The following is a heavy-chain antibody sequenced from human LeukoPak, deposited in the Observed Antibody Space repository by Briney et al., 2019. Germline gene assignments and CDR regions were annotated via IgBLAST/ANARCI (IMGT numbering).Heavy chain of an antibody. CDR3: ARDPALDDIVVVPAARDGWYFDL. CDR2: IYYSGST. J-gene: IGHJ2*01. D-gene: IGHD2-2*01. V-gene: IGHV4-30-4*08. CDR1: GGSISSGDYY. Sequence: NPSETLSLTCTVSGGSISSGDYYWSWIRQPPGKGLEWIGYIYYSGSTYYNPSLKSRVTISVDTSKNQFSLKLSSVTAADTAVYYCARDPALDDIVVVPAARDGWYFDLWGRGTLVTVSS.